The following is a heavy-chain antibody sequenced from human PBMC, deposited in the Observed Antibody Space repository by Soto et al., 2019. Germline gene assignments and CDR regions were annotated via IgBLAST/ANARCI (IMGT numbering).Heavy chain of an antibody. CDR3: ARGCGGGSCPVDV. CDR2: ISAYKDNT. D-gene: IGHD2-15*01. Sequence: QVQLVQSGAEVKKPGASVRVSCKASGYSFSTYGINWVRQAPGQGLEWMGWISAYKDNTKYAQKFQGRVTMTTDTSTSTAYVELRSLRSDDTAVYYCARGCGGGSCPVDVWGQGTTVTVSS. V-gene: IGHV1-18*04. J-gene: IGHJ6*02. CDR1: GYSFSTYG.